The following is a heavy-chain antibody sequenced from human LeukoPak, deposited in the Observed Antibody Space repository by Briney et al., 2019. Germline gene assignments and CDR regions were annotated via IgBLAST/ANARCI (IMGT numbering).Heavy chain of an antibody. D-gene: IGHD6-6*01. V-gene: IGHV3-23*01. CDR1: GFTFSSYA. Sequence: EGSLRLSCAASGFTFSSYAMSWVRQAPGKGLEWVSAISGSGGSTYYADSVKGRFTISRDNSKNTLYLQMNSLRAEDTAVYYCAVPSIAARLGDYWGQGTLVTFSS. CDR3: AVPSIAARLGDY. J-gene: IGHJ4*02. CDR2: ISGSGGST.